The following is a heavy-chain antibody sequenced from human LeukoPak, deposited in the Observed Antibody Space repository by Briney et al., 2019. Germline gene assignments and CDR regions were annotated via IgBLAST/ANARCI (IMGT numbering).Heavy chain of an antibody. J-gene: IGHJ5*02. Sequence: ASVKVSCKASGGTFSSYTITWVRQAPGQGLEWMGRINPNIGGTIYAQKFQGRVTMTRDTSISTAYMELSSLRSDDTAVYYCARGYTSNWDNWLGPWGQGTPVTVSS. V-gene: IGHV1-2*06. D-gene: IGHD6-19*01. CDR3: ARGYTSNWDNWLGP. CDR2: INPNIGGT. CDR1: GGTFSSYT.